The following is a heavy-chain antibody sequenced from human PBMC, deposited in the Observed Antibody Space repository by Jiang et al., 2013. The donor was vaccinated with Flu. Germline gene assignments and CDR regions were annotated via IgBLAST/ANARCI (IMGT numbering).Heavy chain of an antibody. J-gene: IGHJ6*02. CDR2: IHYSGST. V-gene: IGHV4-59*01. Sequence: GSGLVKPSETLSLTCTVSGGSMNTYYWYWIRQPPGKGLQWIGSIHYSGSTNYNPSLKGRVTISIDRSKKKFSLSLSSVTAADTAVYFCARDQWLASDYYYYGMDVWGQGTTGHRLL. CDR1: GGSMNTYY. CDR3: ARDQWLASDYYYYGMDV. D-gene: IGHD6-19*01.